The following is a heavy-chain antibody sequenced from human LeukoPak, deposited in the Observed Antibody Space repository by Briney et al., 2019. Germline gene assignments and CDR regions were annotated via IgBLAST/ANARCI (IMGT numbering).Heavy chain of an antibody. V-gene: IGHV3-66*01. CDR2: IRSGGDT. Sequence: LGGSLRLSCAASGFTVNSNFRSWVRQAPGKGLEWVSVIRSGGDTHYADSVKGRFTISRDNSKNTLYLQMNSLGAEDTAVYYCARDVLWFGEGQGLDVWGQGTTVTVPS. CDR3: ARDVLWFGEGQGLDV. D-gene: IGHD3-10*01. J-gene: IGHJ6*02. CDR1: GFTVNSNF.